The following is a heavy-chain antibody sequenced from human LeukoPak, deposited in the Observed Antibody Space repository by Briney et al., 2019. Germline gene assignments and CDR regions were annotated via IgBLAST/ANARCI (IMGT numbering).Heavy chain of an antibody. J-gene: IGHJ6*02. D-gene: IGHD6-6*01. CDR3: ATMSIAARQNYYYGMDV. CDR1: GGTFISYA. Sequence: SVKVSCKASGGTFISYAISWVRQAPGQGLEWMGGIIPIFGTANYAQKFQGRVTITADESTSTAYMELSSLRSEDTAVYYCATMSIAARQNYYYGMDVWGQGTTVTVSS. V-gene: IGHV1-69*13. CDR2: IIPIFGTA.